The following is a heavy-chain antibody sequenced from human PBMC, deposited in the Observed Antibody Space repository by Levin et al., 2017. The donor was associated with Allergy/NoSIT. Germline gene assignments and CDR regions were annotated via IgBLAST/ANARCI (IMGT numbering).Heavy chain of an antibody. CDR1: GFTFSSYW. J-gene: IGHJ3*02. Sequence: SSETLSLTCAASGFTFSSYWMSWVRQAPGKGLEWVANTKHDGSEKYYVDSVKGRFTISRDNAKNSVYLQMNSLRVEDTAVYYCARNWRSAFDIWGQGTMVTVSS. CDR2: TKHDGSEK. D-gene: IGHD2-8*02. CDR3: ARNWRSAFDI. V-gene: IGHV3-7*04.